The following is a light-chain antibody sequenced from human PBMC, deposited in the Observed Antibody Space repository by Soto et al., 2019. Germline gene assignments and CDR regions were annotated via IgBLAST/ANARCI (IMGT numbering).Light chain of an antibody. V-gene: IGKV3-11*01. Sequence: EIVLTQSPATLSLSPGERATLSCRASQSVSSYLAWYQQKPDQAPRLLIYDASNRATGIPARFSGSGSGTDFTLTISSLEPEDFAVYYCQQRSNWFSFGPGTKVDNK. J-gene: IGKJ3*01. CDR3: QQRSNWFS. CDR2: DAS. CDR1: QSVSSY.